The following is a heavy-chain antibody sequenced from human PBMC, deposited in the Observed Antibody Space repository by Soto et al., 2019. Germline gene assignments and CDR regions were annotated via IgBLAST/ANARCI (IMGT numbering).Heavy chain of an antibody. Sequence: PWWSLRLSCAASGFTFNSYTMALVRQAPGKGLEWVSSISGSGGSPSYADSVQGRFTISRDNSRNTLSLQMNSLRAEDTATYYCAKARCSGNSCYVPDYWGHGSLVTVSS. D-gene: IGHD2-15*01. V-gene: IGHV3-23*01. J-gene: IGHJ4*03. CDR2: ISGSGGSP. CDR1: GFTFNSYT. CDR3: AKARCSGNSCYVPDY.